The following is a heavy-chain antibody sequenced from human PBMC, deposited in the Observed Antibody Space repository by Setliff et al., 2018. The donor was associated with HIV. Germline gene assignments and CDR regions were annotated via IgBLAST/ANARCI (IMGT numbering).Heavy chain of an antibody. J-gene: IGHJ3*02. V-gene: IGHV4-4*09. CDR1: GASISSYY. Sequence: SETLSLTCSVSGASISSYYWSWIRQPPGKGLEWIGYISPTGNTNYNPSLKSRVTISTATSKNQFSLNVRAVTAADTAVYYCARGWGWNDDESSGRPQYAFDIWGQGTMVTVSS. CDR3: ARGWGWNDDESSGRPQYAFDI. D-gene: IGHD3-22*01. CDR2: ISPTGNT.